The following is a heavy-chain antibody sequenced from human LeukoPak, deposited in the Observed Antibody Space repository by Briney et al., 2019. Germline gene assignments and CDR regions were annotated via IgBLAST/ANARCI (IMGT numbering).Heavy chain of an antibody. CDR1: GGSFSGYY. D-gene: IGHD5-18*01. Sequence: SETLSLTCAVYGGSFSGYYWSWIRQPPGKGLEWIGEINHSGSTNYNPSLKSRVTISVDTPKNQFSLKLSSVTAADTAVYYCARRSGYSYAGGRFDYWGQGTLVTVSS. V-gene: IGHV4-34*01. CDR2: INHSGST. CDR3: ARRSGYSYAGGRFDY. J-gene: IGHJ4*02.